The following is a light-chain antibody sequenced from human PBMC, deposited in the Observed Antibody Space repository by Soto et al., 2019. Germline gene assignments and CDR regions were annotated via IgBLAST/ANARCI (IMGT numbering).Light chain of an antibody. J-gene: IGKJ4*01. CDR1: HSVRSN. CDR3: QQYNDWPPLT. Sequence: ETVMTQSPATLSVSPGDRATLSCRASHSVRSNLAWYQQKPGQPPRLLIYAASTRATGIPGRFSGSGSGTEFIPTISSLQSEDSSVYYCQQYNDWPPLTFGGGTKVEIK. CDR2: AAS. V-gene: IGKV3-15*01.